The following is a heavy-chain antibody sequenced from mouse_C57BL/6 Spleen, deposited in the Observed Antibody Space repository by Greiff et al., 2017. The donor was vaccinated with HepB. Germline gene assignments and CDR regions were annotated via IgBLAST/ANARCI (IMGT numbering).Heavy chain of an antibody. CDR1: GYTFTSYW. V-gene: IGHV1-55*01. D-gene: IGHD1-1*01. Sequence: QVHVKQPGAELVKPGASVKMSCKASGYTFTSYWITWVKQRPGQGLEWIGDIYPGSGSTNYNEKFKSKATLTVDTSSSTAYMQLSSLTSEDSAVYYCARDYYGSRHYYAMDYWGQGTSVTVSS. CDR3: ARDYYGSRHYYAMDY. J-gene: IGHJ4*01. CDR2: IYPGSGST.